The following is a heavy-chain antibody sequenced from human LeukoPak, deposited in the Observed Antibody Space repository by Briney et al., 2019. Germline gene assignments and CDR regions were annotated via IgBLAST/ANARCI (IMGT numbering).Heavy chain of an antibody. V-gene: IGHV3-23*01. Sequence: PGGSLRLSCAASGFTFSSYAMSWVRQAPGKGLEWVSAISGSGGSTYYADSVKGRFTISRDNSKNTLCLQMNSLRAEDTAVYYCAKDPETLEWLLDPFDYWGQGTLVTVSS. D-gene: IGHD3-3*01. CDR2: ISGSGGST. J-gene: IGHJ4*02. CDR1: GFTFSSYA. CDR3: AKDPETLEWLLDPFDY.